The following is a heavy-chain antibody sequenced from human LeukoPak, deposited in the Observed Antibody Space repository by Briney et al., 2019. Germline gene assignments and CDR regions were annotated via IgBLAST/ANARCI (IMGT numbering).Heavy chain of an antibody. V-gene: IGHV3-15*01. Sequence: GGSLRFSCAASGFTFSNPGMSWVRQAPGKGLEWVGGIKSKTDGGTTDYAAPVKGRFTISRDDSKNTLYLQMNSLKTEDTAVYYCTTYQPWILLWFHDYWGQGTLVTVSS. D-gene: IGHD5-18*01. CDR3: TTYQPWILLWFHDY. CDR1: GFTFSNPG. J-gene: IGHJ4*02. CDR2: IKSKTDGGTT.